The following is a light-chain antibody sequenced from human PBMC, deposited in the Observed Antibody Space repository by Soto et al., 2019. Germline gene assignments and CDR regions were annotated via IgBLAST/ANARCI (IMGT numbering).Light chain of an antibody. CDR3: SSYTSSCTLYV. J-gene: IGLJ1*01. Sequence: QSALTQPASVSGSPGQSITISCTGTSSDVGGYNYVSWYQQHPGKAPKLMIYDVSNRPSGVSNRFSGSKSGNTASLTISGLQAEDEADYYCSSYTSSCTLYVFGTGTKPTVL. CDR2: DVS. CDR1: SSDVGGYNY. V-gene: IGLV2-14*01.